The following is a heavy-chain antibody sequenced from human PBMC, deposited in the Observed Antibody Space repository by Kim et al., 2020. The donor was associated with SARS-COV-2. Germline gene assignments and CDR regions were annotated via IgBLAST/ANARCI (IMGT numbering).Heavy chain of an antibody. V-gene: IGHV3-30*01. Sequence: FTISRDNSKNTLYLQMNSLRAEDTAVYYCARDGGGIVVVPAAKRSNWFDPWGQGTLVTVSS. J-gene: IGHJ5*02. CDR3: ARDGGGIVVVPAAKRSNWFDP. D-gene: IGHD2-2*01.